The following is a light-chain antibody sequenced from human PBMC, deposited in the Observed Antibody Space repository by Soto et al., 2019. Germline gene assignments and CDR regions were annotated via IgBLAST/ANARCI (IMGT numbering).Light chain of an antibody. CDR2: GPS. CDR3: QQYGSSPPT. J-gene: IGKJ1*01. Sequence: EIVLRQSPCTLSLSPGERATLSCRASQSITYGYRAWYQHKPGQAPRLLLFGPSSRASGIPDTFSGGGSGTDFSLTISRLEHEDFAVYFCQQYGSSPPTFGQGTKVDIK. V-gene: IGKV3-20*01. CDR1: QSITYGY.